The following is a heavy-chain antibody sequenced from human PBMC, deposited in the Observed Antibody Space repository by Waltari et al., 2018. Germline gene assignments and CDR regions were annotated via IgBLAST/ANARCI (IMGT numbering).Heavy chain of an antibody. CDR1: GYSIDRGYF. V-gene: IGHV4-38-2*01. Sequence: QVQLQESGPGLVKPSETLSLTCDVSGYSIDRGYFWGWVRQPPGKGLEWIGPIFHAGFTYYTPSRKGRVSMSVDTSKNQFSLNLSSVTAADTAVYYCARAPGVAAAAYFDYWGQGILVTVSS. D-gene: IGHD6-13*01. CDR3: ARAPGVAAAAYFDY. CDR2: IFHAGFT. J-gene: IGHJ4*02.